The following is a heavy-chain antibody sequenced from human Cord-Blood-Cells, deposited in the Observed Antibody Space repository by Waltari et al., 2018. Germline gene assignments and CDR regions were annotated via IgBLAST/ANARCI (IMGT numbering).Heavy chain of an antibody. CDR3: ASSQYYDFWSGYYTSPKYFQH. J-gene: IGHJ1*01. D-gene: IGHD3-3*01. CDR2: ISSSSSYI. CDR1: GFTFSSYS. V-gene: IGHV3-21*01. Sequence: VQLVESGGGLVKPGGSLRLSCAASGFTFSSYSMNWVSQAPGKGLEWVSSISSSSSYIYYADSVKGRFTISRDNAKNSLYLQMNSLRAEDTAVYYCASSQYYDFWSGYYTSPKYFQHWGQGTLVTVSS.